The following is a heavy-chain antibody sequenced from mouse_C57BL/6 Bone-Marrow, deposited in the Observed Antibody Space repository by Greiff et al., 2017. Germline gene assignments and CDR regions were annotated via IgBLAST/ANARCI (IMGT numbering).Heavy chain of an antibody. CDR1: GYTFTSYW. V-gene: IGHV1-55*01. CDR3: ARRFYCYVYKGY. J-gene: IGHJ2*01. D-gene: IGHD1-1*01. CDR2: IYPGSGST. Sequence: VKLQQPGAELVKPGASVKMSCKASGYTFTSYWITWVKQRPGQGLEWIGEIYPGSGSTNYNEKFKSKATLTVDTSSSTAYMQLSSLTSEDSAVYYFARRFYCYVYKGYWGQGTTPTSSS.